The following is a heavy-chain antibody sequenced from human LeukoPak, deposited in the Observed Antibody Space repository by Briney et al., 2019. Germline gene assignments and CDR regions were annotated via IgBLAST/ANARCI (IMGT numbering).Heavy chain of an antibody. V-gene: IGHV3-21*01. CDR2: ISSSSSYI. CDR1: GFTFSSYS. J-gene: IGHJ4*02. Sequence: PGGSLRLSCAASGFTFSSYSMNWVRQAPEKGLEWVSSISSSSSYIYYADSVKGRFTISRDNAKNSLYLQMNSLRAEDTAVYYCARDPRPLPPSTIFGVVIIPYYFDYWGQGTLVTVSS. D-gene: IGHD3-3*01. CDR3: ARDPRPLPPSTIFGVVIIPYYFDY.